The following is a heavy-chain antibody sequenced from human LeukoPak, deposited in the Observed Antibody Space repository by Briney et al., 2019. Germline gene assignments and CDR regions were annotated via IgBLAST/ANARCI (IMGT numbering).Heavy chain of an antibody. Sequence: SVKVSCKASGGTFSSYAISWVRQAPGQGLEWMGRIIPIFGTANYAQKFQGRVTITADKSTSTAHMELSSLRSEDTAVYYCASWVYCGGDCLDYWGQGTLVTVSS. V-gene: IGHV1-69*06. D-gene: IGHD2-21*02. CDR2: IIPIFGTA. CDR1: GGTFSSYA. J-gene: IGHJ4*02. CDR3: ASWVYCGGDCLDY.